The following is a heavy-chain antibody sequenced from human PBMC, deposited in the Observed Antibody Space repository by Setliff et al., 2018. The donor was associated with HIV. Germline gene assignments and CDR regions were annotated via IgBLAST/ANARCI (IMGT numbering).Heavy chain of an antibody. CDR2: INPGDSAI. CDR1: GYNFATYY. V-gene: IGHV5-51*01. Sequence: PGESLKISCKTSGYNFATYYITWVRQMPGQGLEWIGRINPGDSAIRYSPSFQGQVSISADTSITTAYLQWSSLKASDTAMYYCTRRRRAPGTGDLEAYWGQGTLVTVS. CDR3: TRRRRAPGTGDLEAY. D-gene: IGHD3-9*01. J-gene: IGHJ4*02.